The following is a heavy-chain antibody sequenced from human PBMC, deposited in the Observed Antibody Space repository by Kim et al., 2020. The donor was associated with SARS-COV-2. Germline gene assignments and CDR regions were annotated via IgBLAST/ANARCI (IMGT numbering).Heavy chain of an antibody. V-gene: IGHV3-48*03. D-gene: IGHD2-15*01. J-gene: IGHJ1*01. Sequence: KGRFTISRDNAKNSLYLQMNSLRAEDTAVYYCARGDDIVVVVAATQYFQHWGQGTLVTVSS. CDR3: ARGDDIVVVVAATQYFQH.